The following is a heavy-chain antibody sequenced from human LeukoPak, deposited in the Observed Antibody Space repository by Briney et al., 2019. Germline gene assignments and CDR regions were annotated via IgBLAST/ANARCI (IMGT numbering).Heavy chain of an antibody. Sequence: GGSLRLSCAASGFTFYDYVMHWGPQAPGKGLEWVSGISWNSGSIGYADSVKGRVTISRDNAKNSLYLQMNSLRAEDTALYSGAKDIGSGWQRNWYFDLWGRGTLVTVSS. CDR1: GFTFYDYV. V-gene: IGHV3-9*01. CDR3: AKDIGSGWQRNWYFDL. J-gene: IGHJ2*01. CDR2: ISWNSGSI. D-gene: IGHD6-19*01.